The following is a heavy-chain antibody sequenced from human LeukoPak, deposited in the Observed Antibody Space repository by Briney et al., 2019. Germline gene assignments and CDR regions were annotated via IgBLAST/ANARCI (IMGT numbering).Heavy chain of an antibody. CDR2: IIPIFGTA. V-gene: IGHV1-69*13. Sequence: ASVKVSCKASGGTSSSYAISWVRQAPGQGLEWMGGIIPIFGTANYAQKFQGRVTITADESTSTAYMELSSLRSEDTAVYYCARVYHSCSSCPDAFDIWGQGTMVTVSS. CDR1: GGTSSSYA. CDR3: ARVYHSCSSCPDAFDI. J-gene: IGHJ3*02. D-gene: IGHD6-13*01.